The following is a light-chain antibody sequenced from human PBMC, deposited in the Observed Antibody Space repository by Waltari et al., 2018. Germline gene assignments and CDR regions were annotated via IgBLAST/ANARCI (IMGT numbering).Light chain of an antibody. CDR3: QQSYTTPRT. V-gene: IGKV1-39*01. Sequence: DIQMTQSPSSLSASVGDRVPITCRASQSIINYLNWYQQKPAKAPKLLIYAASSLQSGLPSRFSGSGSGTDFTLTISSLQPEDFATYYCQQSYTTPRTFGGGTKVEIK. J-gene: IGKJ4*01. CDR2: AAS. CDR1: QSIINY.